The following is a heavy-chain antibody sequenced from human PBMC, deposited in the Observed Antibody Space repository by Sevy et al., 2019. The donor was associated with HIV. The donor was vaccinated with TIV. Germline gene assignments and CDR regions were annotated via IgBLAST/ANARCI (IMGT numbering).Heavy chain of an antibody. J-gene: IGHJ6*02. CDR1: GYTFTDYG. CDR2: VSAYNGHT. CDR3: AGHSEQHTYYYYGVDV. V-gene: IGHV1-18*01. Sequence: ASVKVSCKTYGYTFTDYGITWVRQAPGQGLEWMGWVSAYNGHTQYLKKLQGRVTMTTDTSTRTAYMELESLRSDDTVVYFCAGHSEQHTYYYYGVDVWGQGTTVTVSS. D-gene: IGHD6-13*01.